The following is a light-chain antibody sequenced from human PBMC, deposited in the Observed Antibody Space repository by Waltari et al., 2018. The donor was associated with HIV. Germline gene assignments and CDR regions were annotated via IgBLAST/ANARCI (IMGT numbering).Light chain of an antibody. CDR1: QRIGSY. Sequence: EIVLTQSPATLSVSPGERVTLSCRASQRIGSYLAWFQQKPGQVPRLLIYERSVRATGIPARFSGSGSGTEFTLTIGSLQYEDCAVYFCHQYSDWPFSFGQGTKLDIK. J-gene: IGKJ2*03. V-gene: IGKV3-15*01. CDR3: HQYSDWPFS. CDR2: ERS.